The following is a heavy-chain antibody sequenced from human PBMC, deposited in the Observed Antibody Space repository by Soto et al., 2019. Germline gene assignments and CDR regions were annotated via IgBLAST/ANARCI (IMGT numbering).Heavy chain of an antibody. CDR3: ASLMSSVYFSGMDV. J-gene: IGHJ6*02. CDR2: IIPILGIA. D-gene: IGHD3-16*02. Sequence: QVQLVQSGAEVKKPGSSVKVSCKASGGTFSSYTISWVRQAPGQGLEWMGRIIPILGIANYAQKFQGRVTITADQSRSPAAMELSSLRSGDPAVYYCASLMSSVYFSGMDVWGQGPTVTFSS. V-gene: IGHV1-69*02. CDR1: GGTFSSYT.